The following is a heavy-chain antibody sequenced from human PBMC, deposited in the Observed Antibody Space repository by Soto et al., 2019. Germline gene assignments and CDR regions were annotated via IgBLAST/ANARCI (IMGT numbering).Heavy chain of an antibody. Sequence: QVQLQESGPGLVKPSGTLSLTCTVSGDAVSSPYYRCGVRQPPGKVLEWVWEVFHTGTTSYNPSLRSRVAMSLDKSNNQFALDLSSVTAAETAVYYCARSNGWYAVHSWGPGTLVIV. CDR2: VFHTGTT. CDR3: ARSNGWYAVHS. V-gene: IGHV4-4*02. CDR1: GDAVSSPYY. D-gene: IGHD3-22*01. J-gene: IGHJ4*02.